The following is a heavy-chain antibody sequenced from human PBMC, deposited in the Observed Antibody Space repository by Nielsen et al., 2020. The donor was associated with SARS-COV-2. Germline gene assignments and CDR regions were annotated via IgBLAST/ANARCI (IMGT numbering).Heavy chain of an antibody. D-gene: IGHD6-19*01. V-gene: IGHV1-69*13. CDR1: GYTFTSYG. Sequence: SVKVSCKASGYTFTSYGISWVRQAPGQGLEWMGGVMPLFSTQYAQKFQGRLTITADESTTTAYMELRSLRLEDTAVYFCARVRSSGWFEALDVWGQGTLVTVSS. CDR2: VMPLFSTQ. CDR3: ARVRSSGWFEALDV. J-gene: IGHJ3*01.